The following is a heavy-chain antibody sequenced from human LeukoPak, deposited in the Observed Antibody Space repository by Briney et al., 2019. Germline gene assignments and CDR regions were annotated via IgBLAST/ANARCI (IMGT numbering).Heavy chain of an antibody. J-gene: IGHJ4*02. CDR2: ISWNSGSI. CDR3: ARDSVGPSFDSSGYYYVGELDY. D-gene: IGHD3-22*01. Sequence: GGSLRLSCAASGFTFDDYAMHWVRQAPGKGLEWVSGISWNSGSIGYADSVKGRFTISRDNSKNTLYLQMNSLRAEDTAVYYCARDSVGPSFDSSGYYYVGELDYWGQGTLVTVSS. CDR1: GFTFDDYA. V-gene: IGHV3-9*01.